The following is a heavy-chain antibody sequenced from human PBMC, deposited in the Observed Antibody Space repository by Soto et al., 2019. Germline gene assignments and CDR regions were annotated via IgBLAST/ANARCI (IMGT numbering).Heavy chain of an antibody. CDR3: AKDRGSITMVRGVIIGFYYYGMDV. CDR2: ISYDGSNK. V-gene: IGHV3-30*18. D-gene: IGHD3-10*01. J-gene: IGHJ6*02. Sequence: QVQLVESGGGVVQPGRSLRLSCAASGFTFSSYGMHWVRQAPGKGLEWVAVISYDGSNKYYADSVKGRFTISRDNSKKTLYLQMNSLRAEDTAVYYCAKDRGSITMVRGVIIGFYYYGMDVWGQGTTVTVSS. CDR1: GFTFSSYG.